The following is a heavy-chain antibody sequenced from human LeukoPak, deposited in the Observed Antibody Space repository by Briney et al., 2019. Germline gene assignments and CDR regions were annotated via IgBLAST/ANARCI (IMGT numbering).Heavy chain of an antibody. CDR2: IIPIFGTA. D-gene: IGHD3-10*01. V-gene: IGHV1-69*13. J-gene: IGHJ5*02. CDR1: GGTFSSYA. CDR3: ARDYYGSGSLLNWFDP. Sequence: SVKVSGKASGGTFSSYAISWVRQAPGQGLEWMGGIIPIFGTANYAQKFQGRVTITADESTSTAYMELSSLRSEDTAVYYCARDYYGSGSLLNWFDPWGQGTLVTVSS.